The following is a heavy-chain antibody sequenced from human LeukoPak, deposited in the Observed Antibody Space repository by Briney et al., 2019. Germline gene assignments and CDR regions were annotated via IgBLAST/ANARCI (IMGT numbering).Heavy chain of an antibody. CDR2: ISNDGTYK. D-gene: IGHD2-8*02. CDR3: ARALDTGGTDY. V-gene: IGHV3-30-3*01. Sequence: GGSLRLSCAASGFTFSNAWMSWVRQAPGKGLEWLARISNDGTYKYYADSVKGRFTISRDNSKNTLYLQMNSLRAEDTAVYFCARALDTGGTDYWGQGTLVTVSS. J-gene: IGHJ4*02. CDR1: GFTFSNAW.